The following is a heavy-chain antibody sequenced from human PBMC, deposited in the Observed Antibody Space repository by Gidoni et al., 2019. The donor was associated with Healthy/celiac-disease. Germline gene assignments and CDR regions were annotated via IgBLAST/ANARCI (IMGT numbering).Heavy chain of an antibody. CDR1: GFTFSSYA. V-gene: IGHV3-23*01. J-gene: IGHJ4*02. CDR3: AKGRAPSGYSYGYDFDY. CDR2: ISGSGGST. Sequence: EVQLLASGGGLVQPGGSLRLSCAASGFTFSSYAMSWVRQAPGKGLEWVSAISGSGGSTYYADSVKGRFTISRDNSKNTLYLQMNSLRAEDTAVYYCAKGRAPSGYSYGYDFDYWGQGTLVTVSS. D-gene: IGHD5-18*01.